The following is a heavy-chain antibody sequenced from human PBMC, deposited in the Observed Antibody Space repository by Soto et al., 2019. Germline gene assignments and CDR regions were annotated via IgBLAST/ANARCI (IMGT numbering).Heavy chain of an antibody. Sequence: QVQLAQSGAEVKKPGASVKVSCKASGYTFTSYDINWVRQATGQGLEWMGWMNPNSGNTGYAQKFQGRVTMTRNTSISTAYMELSSLRSEDTAVYYCARGPVLRYFDWLPRTGYYYGMDVWGQGTTVTVSS. V-gene: IGHV1-8*01. J-gene: IGHJ6*02. CDR3: ARGPVLRYFDWLPRTGYYYGMDV. D-gene: IGHD3-9*01. CDR1: GYTFTSYD. CDR2: MNPNSGNT.